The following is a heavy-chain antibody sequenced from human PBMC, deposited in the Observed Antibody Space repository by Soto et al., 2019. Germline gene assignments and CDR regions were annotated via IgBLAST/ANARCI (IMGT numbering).Heavy chain of an antibody. CDR2: IYYSGST. CDR1: GGSISSYY. CDR3: AGVNSGAQQPLLYLQYDTPNTDIDS. Sequence: SETLSLTCTVSGGSISSYYWSWLRQPPGKGLEWIVYIYYSGSTNYNPSLKSRVTISVDTSKNPFSLKLSSVTAADTAVYYCAGVNSGAQQPLLYLQYDTPNTDIDSRCQRAVLTVSS. D-gene: IGHD1-26*01. V-gene: IGHV4-59*01. J-gene: IGHJ4*02.